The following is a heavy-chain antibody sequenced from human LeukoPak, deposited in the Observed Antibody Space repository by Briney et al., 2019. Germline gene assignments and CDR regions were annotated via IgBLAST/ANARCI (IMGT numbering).Heavy chain of an antibody. D-gene: IGHD3-10*01. CDR2: INLNNGAT. J-gene: IGHJ4*02. Sequence: WASVKVSCKGSGYTFTDYYMHWVRQAPGQGLEWMGWINLNNGATNYVQKFQDRVTMTRDTSISTAYMEVSRLRYDDTAVYYCASSADKHAPMAVFDYWGQGTLVTVSS. V-gene: IGHV1-2*02. CDR1: GYTFTDYY. CDR3: ASSADKHAPMAVFDY.